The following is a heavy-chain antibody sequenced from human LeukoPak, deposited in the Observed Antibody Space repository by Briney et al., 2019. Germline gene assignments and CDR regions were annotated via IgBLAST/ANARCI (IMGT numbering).Heavy chain of an antibody. CDR1: GGSISSGGYY. V-gene: IGHV4-31*03. J-gene: IGHJ4*02. CDR3: ARDFEIGGTSGWDY. D-gene: IGHD2-2*01. CDR2: IYYSGST. Sequence: PSQTLSLTCTVSGGSISSGGYYWSWIRQHPGKGLEWIGYIYYSGSTYHNPSLKSRVTISVDTSKNQFSLKLSSVTAADTAVYYCARDFEIGGTSGWDYWGQGTLVTVSS.